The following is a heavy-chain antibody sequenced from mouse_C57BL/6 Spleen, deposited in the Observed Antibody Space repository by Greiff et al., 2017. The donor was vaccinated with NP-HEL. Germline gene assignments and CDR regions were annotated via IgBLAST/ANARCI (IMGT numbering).Heavy chain of an antibody. Sequence: QVQLKESGPGLVAPSQSLSITCTVSGFSLTSYGVHWVRQPPGKGLEWLVVIWSDGSTTYNSALKSRLSISKDNSTTQIFLRMNSLETDDTAMYDCARHEGYDAMDYWGQGTSVTVSS. V-gene: IGHV2-6-1*01. CDR3: ARHEGYDAMDY. CDR2: IWSDGST. CDR1: GFSLTSYG. J-gene: IGHJ4*01.